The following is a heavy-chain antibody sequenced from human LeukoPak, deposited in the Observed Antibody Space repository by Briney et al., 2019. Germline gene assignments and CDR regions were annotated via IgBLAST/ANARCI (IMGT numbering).Heavy chain of an antibody. D-gene: IGHD3-10*01. CDR1: GGTFSSYA. V-gene: IGHV1-69*06. CDR2: IIPIFGTA. CDR3: ARSTYYYGSVVDY. J-gene: IGHJ4*02. Sequence: SVKVSCKASGGTFSSYAISWVRQAPGQGLEWMGGIIPIFGTANYAQKFQGRVTITADKSTSTAYMELSSLRSDDTAVYYCARSTYYYGSVVDYWGQGTLVTVSS.